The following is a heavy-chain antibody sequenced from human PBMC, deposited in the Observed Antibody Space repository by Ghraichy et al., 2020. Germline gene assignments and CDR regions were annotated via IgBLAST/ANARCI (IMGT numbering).Heavy chain of an antibody. CDR1: GFTFSSYG. D-gene: IGHD3-10*01. Sequence: GGSLRLSCAASGFTFSSYGMHWVRQAPGKGLEWVAFIWYDGSNKYYADSVKGRFTSSRDNSKNTLYLQMNSLRTEDTAVFYCARESGYNYYYMDVWGKGTTVTVSS. J-gene: IGHJ6*03. CDR3: ARESGYNYYYMDV. V-gene: IGHV3-30*02. CDR2: IWYDGSNK.